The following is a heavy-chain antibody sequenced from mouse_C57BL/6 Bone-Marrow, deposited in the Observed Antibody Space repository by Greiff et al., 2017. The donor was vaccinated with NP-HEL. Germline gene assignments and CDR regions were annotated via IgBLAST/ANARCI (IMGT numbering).Heavy chain of an antibody. V-gene: IGHV1-53*01. CDR1: GYTFTSYW. CDR3: ARWGHYYGSSLDY. D-gene: IGHD1-1*01. CDR2: INPSYGGT. J-gene: IGHJ4*01. Sequence: QVQLQQPGTELVKPGASVKLSCKASGYTFTSYWMHWVKQRPGQGLEWIGIINPSYGGTTYNAKFKSKATLTVHKSSRTASMQLSSLTSEDSAVYYCARWGHYYGSSLDYWGQGTSVTGSS.